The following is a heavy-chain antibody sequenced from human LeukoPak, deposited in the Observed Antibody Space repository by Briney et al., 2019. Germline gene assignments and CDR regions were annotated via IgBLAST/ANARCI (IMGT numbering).Heavy chain of an antibody. CDR2: IIPIFGTA. D-gene: IGHD3-22*01. V-gene: IGHV1-69*05. CDR3: ARGLGTMNAFDI. J-gene: IGHJ3*02. CDR1: GGTFSSYA. Sequence: EASVKVSCKASGGTFSSYAISWVRQAPGQGLEWMGRIIPIFGTANYAQKFQGRVTITTDESTSTAYMELSSLRSEDTAVYYCARGLGTMNAFDIWGQGTMVTVSS.